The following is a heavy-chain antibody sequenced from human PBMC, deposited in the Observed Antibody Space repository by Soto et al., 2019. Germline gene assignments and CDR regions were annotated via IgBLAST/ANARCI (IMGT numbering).Heavy chain of an antibody. J-gene: IGHJ6*02. CDR3: AKTLRATVVGEYYSGMDV. Sequence: GGSLRLSCAASGFTFSSYAMSWVRQAPGKGLEWVSAISGSGGSTYYADSVKGRFTISRDNSKNTLYLQMNSPRAEDTAVYYCAKTLRATVVGEYYSGMDVWGQGTTVTVSS. V-gene: IGHV3-23*01. CDR2: ISGSGGST. D-gene: IGHD4-17*01. CDR1: GFTFSSYA.